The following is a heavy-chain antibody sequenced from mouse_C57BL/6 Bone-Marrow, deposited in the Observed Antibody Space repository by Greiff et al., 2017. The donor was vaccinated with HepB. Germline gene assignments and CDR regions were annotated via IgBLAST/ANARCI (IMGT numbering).Heavy chain of an antibody. CDR3: ARDYYGSSYEAWFAY. CDR2: ILPSIGRT. J-gene: IGHJ3*01. V-gene: IGHV15-2*01. Sequence: VQLQQSGSELRSPGSSVKLSCKDFDSEVFPIAYMSWVRQKPGHGFEWIGGILPSIGRTIYGEKFEDKATLDADTLSNTAYMELNSLTSEYSAIYYCARDYYGSSYEAWFAYWGQGTLVTVSA. CDR1: DSEVFPIAY. D-gene: IGHD1-1*01.